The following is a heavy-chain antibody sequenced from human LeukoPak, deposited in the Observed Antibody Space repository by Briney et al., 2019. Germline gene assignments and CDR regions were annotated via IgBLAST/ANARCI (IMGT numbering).Heavy chain of an antibody. V-gene: IGHV4-4*07. CDR2: IYTSGST. D-gene: IGHD6-13*01. J-gene: IGHJ6*02. Sequence: SETLSLTCTVSGGSISSYYWSWIRQPAGKGLEWIGRIYTSGSTNYNPSLKRRVTMSVDTSKNQFSLKLSSVTAADTAVYYCASYSSLTAYYYYGMDVWGQGTTVTVSS. CDR1: GGSISSYY. CDR3: ASYSSLTAYYYYGMDV.